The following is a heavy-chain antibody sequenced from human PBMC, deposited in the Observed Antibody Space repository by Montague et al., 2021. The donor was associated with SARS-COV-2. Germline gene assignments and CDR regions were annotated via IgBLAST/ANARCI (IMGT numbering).Heavy chain of an antibody. CDR3: ARSGVGIFDFSYFDS. D-gene: IGHD3-9*01. Sequence: SETLSLTCSVSGFSISSGYYWGWIRQTPGKELEWIGSRYQNGATYYSPSLKRPVTILLDTSKNQFSLILTSVTAADTAVYYCARSGVGIFDFSYFDSWGQGSLVIVSS. J-gene: IGHJ4*02. V-gene: IGHV4-38-2*02. CDR2: RYQNGAT. CDR1: GFSISSGYY.